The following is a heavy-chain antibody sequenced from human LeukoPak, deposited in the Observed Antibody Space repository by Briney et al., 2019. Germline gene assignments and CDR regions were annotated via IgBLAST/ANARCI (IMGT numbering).Heavy chain of an antibody. Sequence: GESLKISCKGSGYRFNAYWIAWVRQMPGKGLEWMGIIYPDDSDTRYSPSFQGQVTISADKSIRTAYLQWSSLKASDTAMYYCARPNITSYYDSRGYDAFDVWGQGTMVTVSS. CDR3: ARPNITSYYDSRGYDAFDV. CDR2: IYPDDSDT. CDR1: GYRFNAYW. D-gene: IGHD3-22*01. V-gene: IGHV5-51*01. J-gene: IGHJ3*01.